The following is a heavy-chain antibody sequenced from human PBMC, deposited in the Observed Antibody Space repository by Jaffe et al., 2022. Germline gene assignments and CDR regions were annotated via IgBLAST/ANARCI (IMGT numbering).Heavy chain of an antibody. D-gene: IGHD2-21*01. J-gene: IGHJ5*02. CDR2: INSDGSDT. CDR1: GFTFSNYW. CDR3: ARAAYRVGLDP. V-gene: IGHV3-74*01. Sequence: EVQLVESGGGLVQPGGSLRLSCAASGFTFSNYWMHWVRQAPGEGLMWVSRINSDGSDTSYADSVKGRFTISRDNAKSTVYLQMNSLRAEDMAVYYCARAAYRVGLDPWGQGTLVTVSS.